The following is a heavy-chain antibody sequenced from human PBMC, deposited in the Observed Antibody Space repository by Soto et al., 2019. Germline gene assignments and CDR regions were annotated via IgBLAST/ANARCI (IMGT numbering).Heavy chain of an antibody. Sequence: QVQLVQSGAEVKKPGSSVKVSCKASGGTFSNYAISWVRQAPGQGLEWMGGIIPIFGTTNYAQRVQGRVTTTADESTSTAYMELSSRRSEDTAVYYCARVSSSWYKDYFDYWGQGTLVTVSS. D-gene: IGHD6-13*01. V-gene: IGHV1-69*12. CDR1: GGTFSNYA. CDR2: IIPIFGTT. CDR3: ARVSSSWYKDYFDY. J-gene: IGHJ4*02.